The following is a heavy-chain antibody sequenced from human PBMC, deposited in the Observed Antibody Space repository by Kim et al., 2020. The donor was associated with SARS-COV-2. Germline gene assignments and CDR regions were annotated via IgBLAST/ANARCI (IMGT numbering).Heavy chain of an antibody. Sequence: SVKGRFTISRENAKNSLYLQMNSLRDEETAVYYCARLGAVAGTGEVDYYYGMDVWGQGTTVTVSS. D-gene: IGHD6-19*01. CDR3: ARLGAVAGTGEVDYYYGMDV. J-gene: IGHJ6*02. V-gene: IGHV3-48*02.